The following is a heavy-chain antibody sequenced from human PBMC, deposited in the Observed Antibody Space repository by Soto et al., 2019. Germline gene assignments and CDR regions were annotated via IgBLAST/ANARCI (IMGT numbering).Heavy chain of an antibody. D-gene: IGHD3-10*01. CDR3: AASSGSYYKLYYFEY. V-gene: IGHV5-10-1*01. CDR2: IDPSDSYT. J-gene: IGHJ4*02. Sequence: PGESLKISCTGSGYSFTSYWISWVRQMPGKGLEWMGRIDPSDSYTNYSPSFQGHVTISADKSISTAYLQWSSLKASDTAMYYCAASSGSYYKLYYFEYWGQETLGAVSS. CDR1: GYSFTSYW.